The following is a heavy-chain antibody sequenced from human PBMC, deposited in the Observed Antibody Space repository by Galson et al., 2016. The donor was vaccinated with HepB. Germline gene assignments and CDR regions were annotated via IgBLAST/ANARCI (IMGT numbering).Heavy chain of an antibody. CDR1: GFTFSSYA. CDR2: ISSNGGST. D-gene: IGHD3-10*01. Sequence: SLRLSCAASGFTFSSYAMHWARQAPGKGLEYVSAISSNGGSTYYADSVKGRFTISKDNSKNTLYLQMSSLRAEDTAVYYCVKGVSTTWHPSQGDYWGKTALVTVSS. V-gene: IGHV3-64D*09. CDR3: VKGVSTTWHPSQGDY. J-gene: IGHJ4*02.